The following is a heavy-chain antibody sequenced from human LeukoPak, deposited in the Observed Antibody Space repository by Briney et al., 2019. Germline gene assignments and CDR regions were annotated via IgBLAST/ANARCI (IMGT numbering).Heavy chain of an antibody. CDR2: SNDSGST. CDR1: AGSFSDYY. Sequence: SETLSLTCAVYAGSFSDYYWSWIRQPPGKGLEWIGESNDSGSTNYNPSLKSRVTISVDTSKNQFSLKLSSMTAADTAVYYCVSGVGHSSGYYYSGFDYWGQGTLVTVSS. D-gene: IGHD3-22*01. J-gene: IGHJ4*02. V-gene: IGHV4-34*01. CDR3: VSGVGHSSGYYYSGFDY.